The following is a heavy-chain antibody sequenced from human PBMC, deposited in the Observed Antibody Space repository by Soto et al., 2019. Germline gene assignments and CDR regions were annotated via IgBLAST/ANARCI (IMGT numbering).Heavy chain of an antibody. CDR3: ARVVGATNTLHN. V-gene: IGHV3-7*01. CDR2: IKQDGSEK. CDR1: GFTFSWYW. Sequence: EVQLVESGGGLVQPGGSLRLSCVDSGFTFSWYWMSWVRQAPGKGLEWVANIKQDGSEKHYADSLKGRFTISTDNAKNSLYLQISSLRAEDTAVYYCARVVGATNTLHNWGQGTLVTVSS. D-gene: IGHD1-26*01. J-gene: IGHJ4*02.